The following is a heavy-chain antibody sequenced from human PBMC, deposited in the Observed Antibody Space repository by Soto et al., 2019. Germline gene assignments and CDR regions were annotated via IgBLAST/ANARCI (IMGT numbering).Heavy chain of an antibody. Sequence: SETLSLTCTVSVGSISSSTYYWGWIRQPPGKGLEWIGSGYRSGNTYYKSSLKTRITISVDTSKNQSSLQLTSVTAADTAVYYCASNIGGMDVWGQGTTVTVSS. CDR1: VGSISSSTYY. CDR2: GYRSGNT. D-gene: IGHD5-12*01. CDR3: ASNIGGMDV. J-gene: IGHJ6*02. V-gene: IGHV4-39*01.